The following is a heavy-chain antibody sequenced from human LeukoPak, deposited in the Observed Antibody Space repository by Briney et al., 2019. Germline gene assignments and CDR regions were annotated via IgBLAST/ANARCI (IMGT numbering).Heavy chain of an antibody. J-gene: IGHJ4*02. CDR1: GFTFSSYG. D-gene: IGHD5-12*01. CDR2: ISYDGSNK. Sequence: GRSLRLSCAASGFTFSSYGMHWVRQAPGKGLEWVAVISYDGSNKYYADSVKGRFTTSRDNSKNTLYLQMNSLRAEDTAVYYCAKALDIVATNYFDYWGQGTLVTVSS. V-gene: IGHV3-30*18. CDR3: AKALDIVATNYFDY.